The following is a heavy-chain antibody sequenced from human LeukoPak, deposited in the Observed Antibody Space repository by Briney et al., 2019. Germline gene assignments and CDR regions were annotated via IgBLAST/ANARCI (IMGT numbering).Heavy chain of an antibody. CDR1: GFTFSSYA. CDR2: INSSSSYV. V-gene: IGHV3-21*01. D-gene: IGHD3-3*01. Sequence: PGGSLRLSCAASGFTFSSYAMSWVRQAPGKGLEWVSSINSSSSYVYYADSVKGRFTISRDNAKNSLYLQMNSLRAEDTAVYYCESITIFGVAGIEDYWGQGTLVTVSS. J-gene: IGHJ4*02. CDR3: ESITIFGVAGIEDY.